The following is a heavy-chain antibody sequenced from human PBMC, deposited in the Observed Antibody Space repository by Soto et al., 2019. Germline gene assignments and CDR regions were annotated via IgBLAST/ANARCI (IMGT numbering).Heavy chain of an antibody. CDR3: ASFWGWSVDY. CDR1: GGSISSYY. D-gene: IGHD3-16*01. J-gene: IGHJ4*02. Sequence: QVQLQESGPGLVKPSETLSLTCTVSGGSISSYYWSWIRQPPGKGLEWIGYIYYSGSTNYNPSLKSRVTLSVATPNTPCSLKLSSVTAADTAVYYCASFWGWSVDYWGQGTLVTVSS. V-gene: IGHV4-59*08. CDR2: IYYSGST.